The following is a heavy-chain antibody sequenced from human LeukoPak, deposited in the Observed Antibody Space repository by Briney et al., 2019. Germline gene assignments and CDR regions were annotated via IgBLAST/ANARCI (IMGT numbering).Heavy chain of an antibody. CDR2: IFSNNST. V-gene: IGHV3-66*04. CDR3: ARRAGAYSHPYDY. Sequence: GGSLRLSCSASGFTVSDNYMSWVRQAPGKGLEWVSVIFSNNSTYYADSVKGRFTISRDNSKNTLNLQMNSLRAEDTAVYYCARRAGAYSHPYDYWGQGTLVTVSS. J-gene: IGHJ4*02. D-gene: IGHD4/OR15-4a*01. CDR1: GFTVSDNY.